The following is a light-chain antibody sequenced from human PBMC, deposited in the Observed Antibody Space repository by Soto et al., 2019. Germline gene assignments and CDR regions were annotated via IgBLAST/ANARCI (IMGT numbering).Light chain of an antibody. CDR2: DVS. CDR1: SSDVGGYNY. V-gene: IGLV2-14*03. CDR3: SSYTSSDTGV. J-gene: IGLJ3*02. Sequence: HSALTQPASVSGSPGQSITISCTGTSSDVGGYNYVSWYQHHPGKAPKLMIYDVSNRPSGVSNRFSGSKSGNTASLTISGLQAEDEADYYCSSYTSSDTGVFGGGTKLTVL.